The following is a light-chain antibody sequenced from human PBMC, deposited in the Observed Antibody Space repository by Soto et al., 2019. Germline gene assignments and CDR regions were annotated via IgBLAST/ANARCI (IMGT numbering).Light chain of an antibody. Sequence: DIVMTQSPDSLAASLGERATINCKSSQRGLYSSNNKNYLAWYQQKPGQPPKLLIYWASTRESGVPDRFSGSGSGTDFTLTISSLQAEDVAVYYCQQYYSSPFTFGPGTKVDIK. CDR2: WAS. V-gene: IGKV4-1*01. CDR3: QQYYSSPFT. CDR1: QRGLYSSNNKNY. J-gene: IGKJ3*01.